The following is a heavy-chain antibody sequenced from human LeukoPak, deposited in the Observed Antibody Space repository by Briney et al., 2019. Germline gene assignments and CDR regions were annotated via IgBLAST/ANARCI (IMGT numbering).Heavy chain of an antibody. CDR3: ERQRDYWFDP. CDR2: IYTSWST. V-gene: IGHV4-4*09. J-gene: IGHJ5*02. Sequence: SGTLSLTCTVSGGSISSYYWSWIRQPPGKGLEWIGYIYTSWSTNYNPALKSRVTTSVDTSKNQISLKLSSATAADTAVYYCERQRDYWFDPWGQGTLVTVSS. CDR1: GGSISSYY.